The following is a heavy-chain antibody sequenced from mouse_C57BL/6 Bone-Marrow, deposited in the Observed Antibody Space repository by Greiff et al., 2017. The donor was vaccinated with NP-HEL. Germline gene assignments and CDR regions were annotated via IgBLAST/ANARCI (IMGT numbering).Heavy chain of an antibody. D-gene: IGHD1-1*01. V-gene: IGHV5-9-1*02. CDR2: ISSGGDYI. CDR3: TRTLRYYGSSLDY. Sequence: DVMLVESGEGLVKPGGSLKLSCAASGFTFSSYAMSWVRQTPEKRLEWVAYISSGGDYIYYADPVKGRFTISRDNARNTLYLQMSSLKSEDTAMYYCTRTLRYYGSSLDYWGQGTTLTVSS. J-gene: IGHJ2*01. CDR1: GFTFSSYA.